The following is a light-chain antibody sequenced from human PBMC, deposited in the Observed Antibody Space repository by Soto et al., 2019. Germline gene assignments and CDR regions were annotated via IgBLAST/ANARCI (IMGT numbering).Light chain of an antibody. CDR2: EVS. J-gene: IGLJ1*01. V-gene: IGLV2-23*02. CDR3: CSYAGGRSPCD. CDR1: TSDVGSYDL. Sequence: QSVLTQPASVSGSPGQSITISCTGTTSDVGSYDLVSWYQQHPGKAPKIMIYEVSKRPSGDSNRFSGSKSGNTASLTIPGPQAEDEADYYCCSYAGGRSPCDFGTATKVSVL.